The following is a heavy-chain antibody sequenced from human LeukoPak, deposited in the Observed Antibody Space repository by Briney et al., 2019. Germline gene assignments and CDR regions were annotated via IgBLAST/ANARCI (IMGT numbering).Heavy chain of an antibody. V-gene: IGHV4-39*01. CDR3: ARGGSYFDY. J-gene: IGHJ4*02. CDR2: IYYSGST. Sequence: ASETLSLTCTVSGGSISSSSYYWGWIRQPPGKGLEWIGSIYYSGSTYYNPSLKSRVTISVDTSKNQFSLKLSSVTAADTAVYYCARGGSYFDYWGQGTLVTVSS. CDR1: GGSISSSSYY. D-gene: IGHD1-26*01.